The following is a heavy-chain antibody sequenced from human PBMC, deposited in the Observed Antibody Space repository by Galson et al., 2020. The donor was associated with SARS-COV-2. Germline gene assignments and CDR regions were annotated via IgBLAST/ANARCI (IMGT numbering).Heavy chain of an antibody. D-gene: IGHD2-21*01. CDR3: ARGTRDVTMILMIATSASYYFDF. V-gene: IGHV4-34*01. J-gene: IGHJ4*02. CDR2: ISPSGSI. Sequence: SQTLSHTCAVYGGSFSGYYWVWIRQPPGKGLEWIGEISPSGSINYNPSLKSRVTMSRDMSKNQFSLRLRSLAAAATAMYFCARGTRDVTMILMIATSASYYFDFWGQGSLVAVSS. CDR1: GGSFSGYY.